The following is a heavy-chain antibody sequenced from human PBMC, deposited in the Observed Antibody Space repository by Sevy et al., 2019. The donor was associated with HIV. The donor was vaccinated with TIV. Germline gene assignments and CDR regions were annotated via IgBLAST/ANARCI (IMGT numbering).Heavy chain of an antibody. D-gene: IGHD3-10*01. V-gene: IGHV3-21*01. J-gene: IGHJ4*02. CDR3: ATTVGSSLYYFDF. CDR1: GFTFNSYN. CDR2: ISSSSGYI. Sequence: GGSLRLSCAASGFTFNSYNMNWARQAPGKGLEWVSSISSSSGYIFYADSVKGRFTISRDNAKKSLYLQMNSLRAEDTAVYYCATTVGSSLYYFDFWGQGTLVTVSS.